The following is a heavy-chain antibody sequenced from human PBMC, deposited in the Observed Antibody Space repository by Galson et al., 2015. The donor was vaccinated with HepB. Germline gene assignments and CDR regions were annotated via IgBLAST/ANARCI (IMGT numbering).Heavy chain of an antibody. J-gene: IGHJ4*02. CDR3: ANGLGPGHIVATILVY. Sequence: SLRLSCAASGFTFSSYGMHWVRQAPGKGLEWVAVISYDGSNKYYADSVKGRFTISRDNSKNTLYLQMNSLRAEDTAVYYCANGLGPGHIVATILVYWGQGTLVTVAS. CDR2: ISYDGSNK. V-gene: IGHV3-30*18. D-gene: IGHD5-12*01. CDR1: GFTFSSYG.